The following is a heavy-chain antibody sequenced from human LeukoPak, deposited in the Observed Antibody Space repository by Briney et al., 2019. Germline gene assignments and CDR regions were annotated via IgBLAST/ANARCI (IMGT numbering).Heavy chain of an antibody. CDR2: ISYSGTT. CDR3: ARSFDY. CDR1: GASISSGNYF. V-gene: IGHV4-39*01. Sequence: SETLSLTCSVSGASISSGNYFWNWVRQSPVKGLEWIGCISYSGTTKYNPSLKSRVTIFVETSKNQFSLNLNSVTASDTAVYYCARSFDYWGQGTLVAVSS. J-gene: IGHJ4*02.